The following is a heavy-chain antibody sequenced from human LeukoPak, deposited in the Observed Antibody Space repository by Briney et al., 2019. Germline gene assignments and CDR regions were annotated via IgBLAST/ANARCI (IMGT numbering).Heavy chain of an antibody. J-gene: IGHJ5*02. Sequence: SETLPLTCTVSGGSISSYYWSWIRQPAGKGLEWIGRIYTSGSTNYNPSLKSRVTMSVDTSKNQFSLKLSSVTAADTAVYYCARETENYSSGWYGWFDPWGQGTLVTVSS. CDR3: ARETENYSSGWYGWFDP. V-gene: IGHV4-4*07. D-gene: IGHD6-19*01. CDR1: GGSISSYY. CDR2: IYTSGST.